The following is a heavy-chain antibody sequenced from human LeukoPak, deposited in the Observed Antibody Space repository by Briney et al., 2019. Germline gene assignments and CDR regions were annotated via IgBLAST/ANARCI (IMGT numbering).Heavy chain of an antibody. D-gene: IGHD1-1*01. V-gene: IGHV1-8*02. Sequence: ASVKVSCKASGYIFTGYYMHWVRQATGRGLEWMGWTNPNSGNTGYAQKFQGRVTMTRNTSISTAYMELSSLRSEDTAVYYCASNDAGFSWGQGTLVTVSS. J-gene: IGHJ5*02. CDR2: TNPNSGNT. CDR3: ASNDAGFS. CDR1: GYIFTGYY.